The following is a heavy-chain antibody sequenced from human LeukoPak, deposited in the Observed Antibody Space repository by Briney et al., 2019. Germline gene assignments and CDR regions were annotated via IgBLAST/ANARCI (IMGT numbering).Heavy chain of an antibody. D-gene: IGHD6-6*01. CDR3: AIGAARTDFDY. CDR2: ISSSSSYI. Sequence: GGTLRLSCAASGFTFSSYSMNWVRQAPGKGLEWVSSISSSSSYIYYADSVKGRFTISRDNAKNTLYLQMNSLRAEDTAVYYCAIGAARTDFDYWGQGTLVTVSS. V-gene: IGHV3-21*01. J-gene: IGHJ4*02. CDR1: GFTFSSYS.